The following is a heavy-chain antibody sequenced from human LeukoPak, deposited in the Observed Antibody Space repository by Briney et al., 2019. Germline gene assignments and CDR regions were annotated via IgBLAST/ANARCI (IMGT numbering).Heavy chain of an antibody. D-gene: IGHD5-12*01. J-gene: IGHJ4*02. V-gene: IGHV3-23*01. CDR1: GFTFSSYA. CDR3: ARGGLTGWLWDY. CDR2: ISGSGGST. Sequence: LSGGSLRLSCAASGFTFSSYAMSWVRQAPGKGLEWVSAISGSGGSTYYADSVKGRFTISRDNSKNTLYLQMNSLRAEDTAVYYCARGGLTGWLWDYWGQGTLVTVSS.